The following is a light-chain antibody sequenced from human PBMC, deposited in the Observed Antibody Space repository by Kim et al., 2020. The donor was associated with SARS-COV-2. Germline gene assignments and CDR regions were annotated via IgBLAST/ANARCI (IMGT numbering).Light chain of an antibody. CDR1: SCMKFGIYR. CDR3: MIWYSSAWV. V-gene: IGLV5-45*01. Sequence: LTCTLRSCMKFGIYRIYWYQQKPGSPPQYLLRYQSDSDNHQGSGVPSRFSGSKDASANAGILLISGLQSEDEADYFCMIWYSSAWVFGGGTQLTVL. J-gene: IGLJ3*02. CDR2: YQSDSDN.